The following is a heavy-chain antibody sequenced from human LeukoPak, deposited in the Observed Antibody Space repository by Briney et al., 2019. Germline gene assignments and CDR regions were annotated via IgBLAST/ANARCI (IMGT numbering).Heavy chain of an antibody. CDR2: INHVGST. D-gene: IGHD2-21*02. Sequence: SQTLSLTCAVYGGSFSGYYWTLIRQTPGKGLEWIGGINHVGSTNYNPSLSSRVTISVDTSKDQFSLRLRSVSAADTAVYYCARGWVVTAYAPFDPWGQGTLVIVSS. CDR1: GGSFSGYY. CDR3: ARGWVVTAYAPFDP. V-gene: IGHV4-34*01. J-gene: IGHJ5*02.